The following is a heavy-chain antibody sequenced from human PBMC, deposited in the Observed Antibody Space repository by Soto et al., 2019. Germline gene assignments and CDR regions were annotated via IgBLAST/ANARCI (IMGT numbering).Heavy chain of an antibody. CDR2: IYDSVST. CDR1: GDSLISGGHY. D-gene: IGHD3-9*01. J-gene: IGHJ4*02. V-gene: IGHV4-31*03. CDR3: ARVDHRGYFAILTDY. Sequence: SETLSLTCTVSGDSLISGGHYWIWIRQHPGKGLEWIGHIYDSVSTYYSPSLRSRVTISADMSKNQFSLNLRSVTAADTAVYYCARVDHRGYFAILTDYWGQGTLVTVSS.